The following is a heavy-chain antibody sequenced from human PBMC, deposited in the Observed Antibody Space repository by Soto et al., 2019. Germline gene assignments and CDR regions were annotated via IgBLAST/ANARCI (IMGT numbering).Heavy chain of an antibody. V-gene: IGHV3-23*01. Sequence: QLLESGGGFVQPGGSLRLSCVASGFTFSNFAMAWVRQAPGEGLEWVSAISGSGDDTFYADSMKGRFTIPRDNSKDTLYLQINSLRAEDTAVYYCANPIPKTGTTFGCWGQGTLVTVSS. D-gene: IGHD1-1*01. CDR3: ANPIPKTGTTFGC. CDR1: GFTFSNFA. CDR2: ISGSGDDT. J-gene: IGHJ4*02.